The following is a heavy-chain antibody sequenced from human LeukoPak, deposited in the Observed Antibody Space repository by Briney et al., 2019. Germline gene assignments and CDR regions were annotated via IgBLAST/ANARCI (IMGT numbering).Heavy chain of an antibody. CDR1: GGSISGHY. J-gene: IGHJ4*02. CDR2: IYDSGST. V-gene: IGHV4-59*11. D-gene: IGHD2-2*01. CDR3: AITLGYCSSTSCYDFDY. Sequence: SETLSLTCTVSGGSISGHYWSWIRQSPGKGLEWIGYIYDSGSTNYNPSLKSRVTLSVDTSKNQFSLNLSSVTAADTAVYYCAITLGYCSSTSCYDFDYWGQGTLVTVSS.